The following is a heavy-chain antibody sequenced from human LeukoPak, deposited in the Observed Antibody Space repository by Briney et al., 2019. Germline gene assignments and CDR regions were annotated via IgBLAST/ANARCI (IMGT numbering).Heavy chain of an antibody. V-gene: IGHV3-11*01. CDR3: ARVGHYDILTGFNWFDP. CDR2: ISSSGSTI. CDR1: GFTFSDYY. Sequence: GGSLRLSCAASGFTFSDYYMSWIRQAPGKGLEWVSYISSSGSTIYYADSVKGRLTISRDNAKNSLYLQMNSLRAEDTAVYYCARVGHYDILTGFNWFDPWGQGTLVTVSS. D-gene: IGHD3-9*01. J-gene: IGHJ5*02.